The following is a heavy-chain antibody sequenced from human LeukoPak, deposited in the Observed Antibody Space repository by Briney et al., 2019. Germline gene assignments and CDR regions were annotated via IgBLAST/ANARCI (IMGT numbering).Heavy chain of an antibody. D-gene: IGHD3-9*01. CDR3: ARGHMLTGYYNFAWFDP. J-gene: IGHJ5*02. Sequence: PGGSLRLSCAASGFTFSSYGMHWVRQPTGKGLEWVSAIGTAGDTYYSHSVKGRFTISRENAKNSLYLHMNSLSAGDTAVYFCARGHMLTGYYNFAWFDPWGQGTLVTVSS. CDR1: GFTFSSYG. V-gene: IGHV3-13*01. CDR2: IGTAGDT.